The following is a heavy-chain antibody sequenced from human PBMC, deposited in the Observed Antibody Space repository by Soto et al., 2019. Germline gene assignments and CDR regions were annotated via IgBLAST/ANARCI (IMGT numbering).Heavy chain of an antibody. D-gene: IGHD1-1*01. Sequence: QITLKESGPALMKPTQTLTLTCTFSGFSLTSRPVGLGCLRQPPGKALEWLALIYWDNDKRYNPSLKNRLTISKDTSYNQVVLTMTNMDPVDTATYYCAHRRDYVGSWNEGYFDYWGQGILVTVSS. CDR3: AHRRDYVGSWNEGYFDY. V-gene: IGHV2-5*02. J-gene: IGHJ4*02. CDR1: GFSLTSRPVG. CDR2: IYWDNDK.